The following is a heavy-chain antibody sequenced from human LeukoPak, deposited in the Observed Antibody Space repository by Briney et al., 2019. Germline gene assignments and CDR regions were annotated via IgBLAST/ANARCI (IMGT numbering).Heavy chain of an antibody. J-gene: IGHJ4*02. CDR2: ISSSSSYI. Sequence: GGSLRLSCAASGFTFSSYSMNWVRQAPGKGLEWVSSISSSSSYIYYADSVKGRFTISRDNAKNSLYLQMNSLRAEDTAVYYCARESGYDLDFDYWGQGTLVTVSS. V-gene: IGHV3-21*01. D-gene: IGHD5-12*01. CDR3: ARESGYDLDFDY. CDR1: GFTFSSYS.